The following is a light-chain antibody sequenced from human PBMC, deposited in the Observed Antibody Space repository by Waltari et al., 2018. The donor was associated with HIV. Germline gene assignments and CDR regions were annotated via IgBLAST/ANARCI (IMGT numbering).Light chain of an antibody. V-gene: IGLV2-23*02. J-gene: IGLJ2*01. CDR3: CSYAGSSTSVV. Sequence: QSALTQPASVSGSPGQSITISCPGTSRDVGSYNLVSWYQQHPGTAPKLMIYEVSKRPSGVSNRFSGSKSGNTASLTISGLQAEDEADYYCCSYAGSSTSVVFGGGTKLTVL. CDR1: SRDVGSYNL. CDR2: EVS.